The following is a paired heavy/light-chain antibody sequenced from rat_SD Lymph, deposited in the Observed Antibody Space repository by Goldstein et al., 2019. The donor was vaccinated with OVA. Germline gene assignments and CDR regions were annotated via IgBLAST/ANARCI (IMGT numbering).Light chain of an antibody. CDR3: QQWSSTPWT. V-gene: IGKV4S7*01. J-gene: IGKJ1*01. Sequence: EIVLIQSPTTIAASPGEKVTITCRASSSVSYMYWYQQKSGASPKLWIYDTFKLVPGVPNRFSGSGSGTSYSLTINTMETEDAATYHCQQWSSTPWTFGGGTKLELK. CDR1: SSVSY. CDR2: DTF.
Heavy chain of an antibody. V-gene: IGHV2-30*01. J-gene: IGHJ3*01. CDR2: MWSGGTT. Sequence: QVQLKESGPGLVQPSQSLSLTCTVSGFSLSTYNVHWLRQPTGKRLEWMGVMWSGGTTDYNSALKSRLSISRDTSKSQVFLKMNSLQAEDMATYYCARDAYGGSFAYWGQGTLVTVSS. CDR1: GFSLSTYN. D-gene: IGHD1-11*01. CDR3: ARDAYGGSFAY.